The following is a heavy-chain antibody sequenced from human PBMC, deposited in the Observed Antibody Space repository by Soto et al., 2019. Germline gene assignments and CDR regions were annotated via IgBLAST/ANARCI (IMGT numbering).Heavy chain of an antibody. Sequence: GGSLRLSCAASGFTFSSYSMNWVRQAPGKGLEWVSSISSSSSYIYYADSVKGRFTISRDNAKNSLHLQMNSLRAEDTAVYYCARDDRQWELRDFSPRNPDYWGQGTLVTVSS. V-gene: IGHV3-21*01. CDR2: ISSSSSYI. CDR1: GFTFSSYS. J-gene: IGHJ4*02. D-gene: IGHD1-26*01. CDR3: ARDDRQWELRDFSPRNPDY.